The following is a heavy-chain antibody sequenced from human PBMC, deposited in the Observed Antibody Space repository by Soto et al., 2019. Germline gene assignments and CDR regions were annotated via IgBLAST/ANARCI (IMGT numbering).Heavy chain of an antibody. CDR1: GYTFTKYD. CDR2: MNPTSGNT. CDR3: ARSDGHTFNWLDS. J-gene: IGHJ5*01. V-gene: IGHV1-8*01. Sequence: QVQLVQSGAEVKTPGASVKVSCKASGYTFTKYDMNWVRQAPGQGLEWMGWMNPTSGNTGYAQKFQGRLTMTWDTAIGIAHMELSSLRNEEKDVYYCARSDGHTFNWLDSWGQGTLVTVSA. D-gene: IGHD2-2*02.